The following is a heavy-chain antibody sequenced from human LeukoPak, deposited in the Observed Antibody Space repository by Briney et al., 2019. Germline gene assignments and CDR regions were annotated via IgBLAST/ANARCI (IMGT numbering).Heavy chain of an antibody. Sequence: PGGSLRLSCAASGFTFSSYSMNWVRQAPGKGLEWVSSISSSSYIYYADSVKGRFTISRDNAKNSLYLQMNSLRAEDTAVYYCARAYYYDSSGYGSWGQGTLVTVSS. CDR2: ISSSSYI. CDR1: GFTFSSYS. J-gene: IGHJ4*02. CDR3: ARAYYYDSSGYGS. D-gene: IGHD3-22*01. V-gene: IGHV3-21*01.